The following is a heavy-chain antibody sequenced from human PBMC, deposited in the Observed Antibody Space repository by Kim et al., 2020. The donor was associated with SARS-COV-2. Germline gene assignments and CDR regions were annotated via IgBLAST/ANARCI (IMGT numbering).Heavy chain of an antibody. Sequence: SETLSLTCTVSGGSISSSSYYWGWIRQPPGKGLEWIGSIYYSGSTYYNPSLKSRVTISVDTSKNQFSLKLSSVTAADTAVYYCAPLAVAGTEDGYWGQGTLVTVSS. CDR1: GGSISSSSYY. CDR3: APLAVAGTEDGY. D-gene: IGHD6-19*01. J-gene: IGHJ4*02. CDR2: IYYSGST. V-gene: IGHV4-39*01.